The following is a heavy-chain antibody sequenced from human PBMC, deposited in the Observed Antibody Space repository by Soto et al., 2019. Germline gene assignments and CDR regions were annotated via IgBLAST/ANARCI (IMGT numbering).Heavy chain of an antibody. CDR1: GFTFSSYG. CDR2: IWYDGSNK. Sequence: PGGSLRLSCAASGFTFSSYGMHWVRQAPGKGLEWVAVIWYDGSNKYYADSVKGRFTISRDNSKNTLYLQMNSLRAEDTAVYYCARRSSSWYHAGYYYMDVWGKGTTVTVSS. CDR3: ARRSSSWYHAGYYYMDV. D-gene: IGHD6-13*01. V-gene: IGHV3-33*01. J-gene: IGHJ6*03.